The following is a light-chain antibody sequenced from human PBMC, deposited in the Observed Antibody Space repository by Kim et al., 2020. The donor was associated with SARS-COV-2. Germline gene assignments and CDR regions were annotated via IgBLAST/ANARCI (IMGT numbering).Light chain of an antibody. CDR2: GAS. CDR1: QSVSSSN. Sequence: EIVLTQSPGTLSLSPGERATLSCRDSQSVSSSNLAWYQQKPGQAPRLLMYGASSRATGIPDRFSGSGSGTDFILTISRLEPEDFAVYYCQQYGIAPPYTFGQGTKLEI. V-gene: IGKV3-20*01. J-gene: IGKJ2*01. CDR3: QQYGIAPPYT.